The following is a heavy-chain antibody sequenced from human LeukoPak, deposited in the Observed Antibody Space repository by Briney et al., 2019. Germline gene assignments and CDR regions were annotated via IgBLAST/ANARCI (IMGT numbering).Heavy chain of an antibody. V-gene: IGHV1-2*02. Sequence: GASVTVSCKASGYTFTGYYMHWVRQAPGQGLEWMGWINPNSGDTNYAQKFQGRVTMTRDTSISTAYMELSRLRSDDTAVYYCARAGGYCTNGVCYTYNWFDPWGQGTLVTVSS. D-gene: IGHD2-8*01. CDR1: GYTFTGYY. J-gene: IGHJ5*02. CDR2: INPNSGDT. CDR3: ARAGGYCTNGVCYTYNWFDP.